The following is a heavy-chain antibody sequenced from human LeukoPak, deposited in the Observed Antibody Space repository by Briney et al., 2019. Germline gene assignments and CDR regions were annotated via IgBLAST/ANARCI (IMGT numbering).Heavy chain of an antibody. D-gene: IGHD1-26*01. CDR3: AREGGPFFDY. CDR1: GFTFSSYW. Sequence: GGSLRLSCAASGFTFSSYWMTWVRQAPGKGLEWVANIKQGGSEKYYVDSVKGRFTISRDNAENSLYLQMNSLRAEDTAVYYCAREGGPFFDYWGQGTLVTVSS. J-gene: IGHJ4*02. V-gene: IGHV3-7*01. CDR2: IKQGGSEK.